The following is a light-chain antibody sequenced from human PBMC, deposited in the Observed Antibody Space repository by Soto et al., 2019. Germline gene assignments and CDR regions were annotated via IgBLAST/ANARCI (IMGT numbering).Light chain of an antibody. J-gene: IGKJ2*01. CDR1: QSISSW. CDR2: KAS. V-gene: IGKV1-5*03. Sequence: DIQMTQSPSTLSASVGDRVTITCRASQSISSWLAWYPQKPGKAPKLLIYKASSLESGGPSRFSGSGSGTEFTLTISSLQPDDFASYYCQQYNSYARNTFGQGTKLEIK. CDR3: QQYNSYARNT.